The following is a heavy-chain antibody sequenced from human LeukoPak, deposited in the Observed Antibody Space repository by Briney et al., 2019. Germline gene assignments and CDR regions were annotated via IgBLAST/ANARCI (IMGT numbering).Heavy chain of an antibody. CDR1: GGSFSGYY. Sequence: PSETLSLTCAVYGGSFSGYYWSWIRQPPGKGLEWIGEINHSGSTNYNPSLKSRVTISVDTSKNQFSLKLSSVTAADTAVYYCARGGIMHYYYYYYMVVWGEGTTVTVSS. CDR3: ARGGIMHYYYYYYMVV. D-gene: IGHD3-16*01. CDR2: INHSGST. V-gene: IGHV4-34*01. J-gene: IGHJ6*03.